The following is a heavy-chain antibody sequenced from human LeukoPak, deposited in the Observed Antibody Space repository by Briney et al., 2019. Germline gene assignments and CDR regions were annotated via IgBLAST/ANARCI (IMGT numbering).Heavy chain of an antibody. V-gene: IGHV4-59*01. Sequence: PSETLSLTCTVSGGSISSYYWSWIRQPPGKGLEWIGYIYYTGTTNYSPSLESRVTISVDTSKNQFSLKLSSVTAADTAVYYCARDIGDYYGSGSYYINWFDPWGQGTLVTVSS. D-gene: IGHD3-10*01. CDR3: ARDIGDYYGSGSYYINWFDP. CDR2: IYYTGTT. J-gene: IGHJ5*02. CDR1: GGSISSYY.